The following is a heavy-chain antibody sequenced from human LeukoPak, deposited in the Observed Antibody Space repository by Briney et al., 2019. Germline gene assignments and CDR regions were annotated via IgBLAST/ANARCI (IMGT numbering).Heavy chain of an antibody. J-gene: IGHJ4*02. CDR2: IIPIFGTA. V-gene: IGHV1-69*13. CDR3: ARDTGYYYDSSGYYPFDY. CDR1: GGTFSSYA. D-gene: IGHD3-22*01. Sequence: SVKVSCRASGGTFSSYAISWVRQAPGQGLEWMGGIIPIFGTANYAQKFQGRVTITADESTSTAYMELSSLRSEDTAVYYCARDTGYYYDSSGYYPFDYWGQGTLVTVSS.